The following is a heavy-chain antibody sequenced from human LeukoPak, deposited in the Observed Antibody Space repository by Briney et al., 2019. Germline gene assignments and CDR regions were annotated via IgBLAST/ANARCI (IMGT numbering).Heavy chain of an antibody. CDR2: INHSEST. J-gene: IGHJ4*02. CDR3: ARGLPYYFDY. V-gene: IGHV4-34*01. CDR1: GGSFSGYY. Sequence: PSETLSLTCAVYGGSFSGYYWSWVRQPPGKGLEWIGEINHSESTNYNPSLKSRVTISVDTSKNQFSLKLSSVTAADTAVYYCARGLPYYFDYWGQGTLVTVSS.